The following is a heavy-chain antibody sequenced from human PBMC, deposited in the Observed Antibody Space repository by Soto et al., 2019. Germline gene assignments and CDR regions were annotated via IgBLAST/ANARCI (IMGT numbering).Heavy chain of an antibody. CDR3: ARESRKVVVPAATPFDP. CDR1: GYTFTSYC. CDR2: ISAYNGNT. D-gene: IGHD2-2*01. V-gene: IGHV1-18*04. J-gene: IGHJ5*02. Sequence: GASVKVSCKASGYTFTSYCISWVLQAPGQGLEWMGWISAYNGNTNYAQKLQGRVTMTTDTSTSTAYMELRSLRSDDTAVYYCARESRKVVVPAATPFDPWGQGTLVT.